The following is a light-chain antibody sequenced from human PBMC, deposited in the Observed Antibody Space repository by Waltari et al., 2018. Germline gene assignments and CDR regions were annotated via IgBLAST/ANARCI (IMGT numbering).Light chain of an antibody. Sequence: SYQLTQPPSVSVSSGQTASITCYGDKLGAKYVCWYQQKPGQSPVLVIYQDIKRPSGIPERISGSNSGNTATLTISGTQAMDEADYYCQTWDSSFVIFGGGTKLTVL. CDR1: KLGAKY. CDR3: QTWDSSFVI. J-gene: IGLJ2*01. V-gene: IGLV3-1*01. CDR2: QDI.